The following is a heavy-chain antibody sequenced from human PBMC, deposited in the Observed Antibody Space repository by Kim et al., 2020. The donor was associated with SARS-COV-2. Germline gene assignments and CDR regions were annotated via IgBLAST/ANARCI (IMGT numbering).Heavy chain of an antibody. CDR2: ISYDGSNK. Sequence: GGSLRLSCAASGFTFSSYGMHWVRQAPGKGLEWVAVISYDGSNKYYADSVKGRFTISRDNSKNTLYLQMNSLRAEDTAVYYCAKDHDYYDSSGYYHLYYYYYGMDVWGQGTTVTVSS. J-gene: IGHJ6*02. D-gene: IGHD3-22*01. V-gene: IGHV3-30*18. CDR1: GFTFSSYG. CDR3: AKDHDYYDSSGYYHLYYYYYGMDV.